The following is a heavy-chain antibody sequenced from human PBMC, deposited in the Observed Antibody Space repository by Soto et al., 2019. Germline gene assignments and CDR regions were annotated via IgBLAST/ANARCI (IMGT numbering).Heavy chain of an antibody. J-gene: IGHJ5*02. V-gene: IGHV1-69*13. D-gene: IGHD6-19*01. CDR2: IIPIFGTA. CDR1: GGTFSSYA. Sequence: SVKVSCKXSGGTFSSYAISWVRQAPGQGLEWMGGIIPIFGTANYAQKFQGRVTITADESTSTAYMELSSLRSEDTAVYYCARGSSGWYNWFDPWGQGTLVTVSS. CDR3: ARGSSGWYNWFDP.